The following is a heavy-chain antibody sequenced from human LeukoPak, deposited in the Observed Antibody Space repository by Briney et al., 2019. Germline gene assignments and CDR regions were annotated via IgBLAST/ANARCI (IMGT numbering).Heavy chain of an antibody. J-gene: IGHJ4*02. CDR2: ISAYNGNT. Sequence: GASVKVSCKASGYTFTSYGISWVRQAPGQGLEWMGWISAYNGNTNYAQKLQGRVTMTTDTSTSTAYMELRSLRSDDTAVYYCAVLWFGELYSEAYYFDYWGQGTLVTVSS. D-gene: IGHD3-10*01. CDR1: GYTFTSYG. V-gene: IGHV1-18*04. CDR3: AVLWFGELYSEAYYFDY.